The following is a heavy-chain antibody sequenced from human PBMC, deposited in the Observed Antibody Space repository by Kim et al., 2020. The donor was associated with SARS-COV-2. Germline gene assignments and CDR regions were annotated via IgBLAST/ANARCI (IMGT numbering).Heavy chain of an antibody. CDR2: ISGSGGST. V-gene: IGHV3-23*01. CDR1: GFTFSSYA. D-gene: IGHD6-13*01. CDR3: AKDREKGPYSSSCSLNWFDP. J-gene: IGHJ5*02. Sequence: GGSLRLSCAGSGFTFSSYAMSWVRQAPGKGLEWVSVISGSGGSTYYADSVKGRFTISRDNSNNTLYLQMNSLRAEDTAVYYCAKDREKGPYSSSCSLNWFDPWRQETLVSVSS.